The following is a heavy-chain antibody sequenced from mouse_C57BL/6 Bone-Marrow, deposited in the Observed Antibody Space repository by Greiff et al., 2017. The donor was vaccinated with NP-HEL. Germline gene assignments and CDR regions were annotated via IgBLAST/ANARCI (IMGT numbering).Heavy chain of an antibody. J-gene: IGHJ4*01. CDR3: ARGAMDY. CDR2: ISSGSSTV. V-gene: IGHV5-17*01. CDR1: GFTFSDYG. Sequence: EVHLVESGGGLVKPGGSLKLSCAASGFTFSDYGMHWVRQAPEKGLEWVAYISSGSSTVYYADTVKGRFTNSRYNAKNTLFLQMTSLRSEDTAMYYCARGAMDYWGQGTSVTVSS.